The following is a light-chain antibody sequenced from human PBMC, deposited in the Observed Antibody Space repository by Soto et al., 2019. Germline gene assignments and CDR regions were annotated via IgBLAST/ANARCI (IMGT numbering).Light chain of an antibody. J-gene: IGKJ2*01. Sequence: ENVLTQSPGTLSLSPGERATLSCRTTQGISSSYLAWYQQKPGKAPRLLMYATSSMATGIPDRFSGSGSGTDFTLPNSRLEPEDFAVYYCQQYGTPLYTFGQGTKLEIK. CDR3: QQYGTPLYT. CDR2: ATS. V-gene: IGKV3-20*01. CDR1: QGISSSY.